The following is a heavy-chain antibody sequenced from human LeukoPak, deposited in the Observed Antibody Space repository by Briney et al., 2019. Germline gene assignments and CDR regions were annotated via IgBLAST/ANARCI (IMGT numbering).Heavy chain of an antibody. CDR2: MNPNSGNT. J-gene: IGHJ6*02. D-gene: IGHD4-23*01. CDR3: ARVPTVALYYYYYGMDV. V-gene: IGHV1-8*01. CDR1: GYTFTSYD. Sequence: ASVTVSFKASGYTFTSYDINWVRQATGQGLEWMGWMNPNSGNTGYAQKFQGRVTMTRNTSISTAYMELSSLRSEDTAVYYCARVPTVALYYYYYGMDVWGQGTTVTVSS.